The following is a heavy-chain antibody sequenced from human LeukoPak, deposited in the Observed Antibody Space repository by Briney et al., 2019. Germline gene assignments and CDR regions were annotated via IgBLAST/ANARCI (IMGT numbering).Heavy chain of an antibody. V-gene: IGHV4-59*11. D-gene: IGHD1-26*01. J-gene: IGHJ5*02. CDR1: DDSISSHY. Sequence: PSETLSLTCSVSDDSISSHYWSWIRQPPGKGLEWIAYISYSGTTNYNPSLKSRVSISVDSSKNQFSLGLNSVTAADTAVYYCARYRNSGSWTGYWFDTWGQGVLVTVSS. CDR3: ARYRNSGSWTGYWFDT. CDR2: ISYSGTT.